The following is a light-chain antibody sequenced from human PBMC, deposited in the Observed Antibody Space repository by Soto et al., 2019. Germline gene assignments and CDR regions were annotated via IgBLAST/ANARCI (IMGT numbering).Light chain of an antibody. V-gene: IGKV1-33*01. Sequence: DIQMTQSPSSLSASVGARVSITCQASQDIRTSLSWFQQKPGRAPKLLIYGASNLETGVPSRFRGSGSGTDFTFTISSLQPEDIATYYCQHYDTHPPFTFSPGTKVDIK. CDR2: GAS. CDR3: QHYDTHPPFT. CDR1: QDIRTS. J-gene: IGKJ3*01.